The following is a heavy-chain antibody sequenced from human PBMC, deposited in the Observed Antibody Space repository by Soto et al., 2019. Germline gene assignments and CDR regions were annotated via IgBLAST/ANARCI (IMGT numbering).Heavy chain of an antibody. Sequence: SVKVSFKASGGPFSSYAMSLVRQAPGQGLEWMGGIIPIFGTANYAQKFQGRVTITADKSTSTAYMELSSLRSEDTALYYCARHAPSYSSTWYRWFDPWGQGTMVTVSS. CDR3: ARHAPSYSSTWYRWFDP. V-gene: IGHV1-69*06. D-gene: IGHD6-13*01. CDR1: GGPFSSYA. CDR2: IIPIFGTA. J-gene: IGHJ5*02.